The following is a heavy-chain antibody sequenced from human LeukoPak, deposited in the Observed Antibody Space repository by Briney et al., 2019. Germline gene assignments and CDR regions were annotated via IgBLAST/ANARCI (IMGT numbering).Heavy chain of an antibody. D-gene: IGHD4-17*01. Sequence: GGSLRLSCAASGFTFSSYGMHWVRQAPGKGLEWVAFIRYDGSNKYYADSVKGRFTISRDNSKNTLSLQMNSLRAEDTAVYYCAKSAVDAPFTLTTKTVDYWGQGSLVTVSS. CDR1: GFTFSSYG. CDR2: IRYDGSNK. V-gene: IGHV3-30*02. J-gene: IGHJ4*02. CDR3: AKSAVDAPFTLTTKTVDY.